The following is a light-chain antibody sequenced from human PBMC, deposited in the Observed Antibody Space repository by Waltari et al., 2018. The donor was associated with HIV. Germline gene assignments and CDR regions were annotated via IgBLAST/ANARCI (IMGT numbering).Light chain of an antibody. V-gene: IGKV1D-8*01. CDR1: QAISTY. Sequence: VIWVTQSPSFLSASTGGRVTITCRMSQAISTYLAWYQQKPGKAPDLLIYAASTLQSGVPSRVSGSGAGTNFTLTINGLQSEDFATYYCQQYYGLPRTFGGGTKVEIK. CDR2: AAS. J-gene: IGKJ4*01. CDR3: QQYYGLPRT.